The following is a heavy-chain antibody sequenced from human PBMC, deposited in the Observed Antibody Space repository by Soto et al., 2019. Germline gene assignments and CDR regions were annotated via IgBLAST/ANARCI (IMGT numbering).Heavy chain of an antibody. J-gene: IGHJ4*02. Sequence: QVQLVESGGGVVQPGRSLRLSCAASGFTFSSYAMHWVRQAPGKGLEWVAVISYDGSNKYYADSVKGRFTISRDNSKNTLYLQMNGLRAEDTAVYYCARGRADDSSGYYGPFDYWGQGTLVTVSS. V-gene: IGHV3-30-3*01. D-gene: IGHD3-22*01. CDR2: ISYDGSNK. CDR1: GFTFSSYA. CDR3: ARGRADDSSGYYGPFDY.